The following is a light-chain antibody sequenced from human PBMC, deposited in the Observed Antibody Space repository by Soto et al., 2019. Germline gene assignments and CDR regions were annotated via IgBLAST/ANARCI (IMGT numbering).Light chain of an antibody. Sequence: QSALTQPPSVSGSPGQSVTISCSGTSSDVGGYNYVSWYQHHPGEAPELMIYEVTKRPSGVPDRFSGSKSGNTASLTVSGLQAEDEADYYCSSYAGSNNLVFGGGTKLTVL. CDR1: SSDVGGYNY. CDR2: EVT. J-gene: IGLJ2*01. V-gene: IGLV2-8*01. CDR3: SSYAGSNNLV.